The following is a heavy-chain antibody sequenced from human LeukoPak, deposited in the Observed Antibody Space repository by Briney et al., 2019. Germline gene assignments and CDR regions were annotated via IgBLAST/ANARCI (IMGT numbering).Heavy chain of an antibody. CDR1: GYTFTNYG. Sequence: ASVKVSCKASGYTFTNYGINWVRQAPGQGLEWMGWISAYNGNTDFAQKLQGRATMTIDTSSSTAYMELRSLRSDDTAVYYCARDRRLPYYYGMDVWGQGTTVTVSS. CDR2: ISAYNGNT. CDR3: ARDRRLPYYYGMDV. J-gene: IGHJ6*02. V-gene: IGHV1-18*01. D-gene: IGHD2-15*01.